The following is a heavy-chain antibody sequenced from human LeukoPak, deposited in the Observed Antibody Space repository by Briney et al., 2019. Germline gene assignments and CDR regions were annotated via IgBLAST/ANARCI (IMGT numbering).Heavy chain of an antibody. J-gene: IGHJ4*01. V-gene: IGHV3-43*01. D-gene: IGHD6-13*01. Sequence: GSLRLSCAASGFNFDDYTMHWVRQIPGKSLEWVSLINWDGGSTSYADSVKGRFTISRDTRKNFLYLQMISLRTEDTALYYCAKDLGKVIAAAGTSGFDSWGRGTLVTVSS. CDR2: INWDGGST. CDR1: GFNFDDYT. CDR3: AKDLGKVIAAAGTSGFDS.